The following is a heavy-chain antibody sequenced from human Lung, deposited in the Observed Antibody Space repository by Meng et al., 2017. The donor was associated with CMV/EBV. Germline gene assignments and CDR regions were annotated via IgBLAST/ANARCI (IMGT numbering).Heavy chain of an antibody. CDR1: GLTFSSYG. V-gene: IGHV3-23*01. CDR3: AKYSAVGERLYYFDY. J-gene: IGHJ4*02. CDR2: IGATAGGT. D-gene: IGHD2-21*01. Sequence: GESXKISCAASGLTFSSYGMSWVRQAPGKGLEWVSSIGATAGGTYYADSVKGRFTISRDNAKNTLYLQMNSLRAEDTAVYYCAKYSAVGERLYYFDYWGQGXLVTSPQ.